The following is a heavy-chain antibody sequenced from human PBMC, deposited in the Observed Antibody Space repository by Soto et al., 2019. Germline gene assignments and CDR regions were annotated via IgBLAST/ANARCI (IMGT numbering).Heavy chain of an antibody. V-gene: IGHV3-11*01. CDR3: AREGYCSGGNCYPTRDYFDY. CDR1: GFTFTDYQ. J-gene: IGHJ4*02. CDR2: MTTGGSTI. Sequence: QVHLVESGGGLVKPGGSLRLTCAVSGFTFTDYQMSWIRQAPGKGLECISYMTTGGSTIYYAESVKGRFTISRDNAKNSLYLQMNSLRAEDTAVYYFAREGYCSGGNCYPTRDYFDYWGEGTLVTVSS. D-gene: IGHD2-15*01.